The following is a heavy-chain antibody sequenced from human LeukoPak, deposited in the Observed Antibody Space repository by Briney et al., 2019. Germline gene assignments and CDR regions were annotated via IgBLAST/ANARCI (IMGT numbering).Heavy chain of an antibody. J-gene: IGHJ4*02. D-gene: IGHD2-2*01. CDR1: GFTFDSYG. CDR2: ISSSSTFI. Sequence: GGSLRLSCAASGFTFDSYGMNWVRQAPGKGLEWISSISSSSTFIYYADSVKGRFTISRDNAKNSLYLQMNSLRAEDTAVYYCARAYCSSTRCSYYFDSWGQGTLVTVSS. CDR3: ARAYCSSTRCSYYFDS. V-gene: IGHV3-21*01.